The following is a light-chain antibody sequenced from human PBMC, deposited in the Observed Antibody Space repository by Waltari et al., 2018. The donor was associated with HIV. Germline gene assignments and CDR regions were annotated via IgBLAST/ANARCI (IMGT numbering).Light chain of an antibody. CDR1: QSVNSNY. V-gene: IGKV3-20*01. Sequence: EIVLTQSPGTLSLSPGERATLSCRASQSVNSNYLAWYHHKPGQAPRLLIYGASSRATDIPDRFRGIGSGTGFTLTINRLEPEDFAVYYCQQYGSSPRTFGQGTKVEIK. CDR2: GAS. J-gene: IGKJ1*01. CDR3: QQYGSSPRT.